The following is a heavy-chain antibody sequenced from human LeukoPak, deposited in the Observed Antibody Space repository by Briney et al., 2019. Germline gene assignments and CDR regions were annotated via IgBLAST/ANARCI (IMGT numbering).Heavy chain of an antibody. V-gene: IGHV3-23*01. J-gene: IGHJ4*02. CDR1: GFSFSTYA. CDR2: ISGSGVDT. Sequence: GGSLRLSCAASGFSFSTYAMSWVRQAPGKGLEWVSGISGSGVDTHYADSVKGRFRISRDNSKNTLYLQSNSLRAEDTAVYYCASGTYRLGDYWGLGTLVTVSS. CDR3: ASGTYRLGDY. D-gene: IGHD3-10*01.